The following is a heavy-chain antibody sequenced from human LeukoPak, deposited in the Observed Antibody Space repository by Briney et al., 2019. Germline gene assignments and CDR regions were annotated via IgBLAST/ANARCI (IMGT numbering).Heavy chain of an antibody. V-gene: IGHV4-59*11. Sequence: SETLSLTCTVSGGSISSHYWSWIRQPPGKGLEWIGYIYYSGSTNYNPSLKSRVTISVGTSKNQFSLKLSSVTAADTAVYYCARGKRPKYYYDSSGALDYWGQGTLVTVSS. D-gene: IGHD3-22*01. J-gene: IGHJ4*02. CDR3: ARGKRPKYYYDSSGALDY. CDR2: IYYSGST. CDR1: GGSISSHY.